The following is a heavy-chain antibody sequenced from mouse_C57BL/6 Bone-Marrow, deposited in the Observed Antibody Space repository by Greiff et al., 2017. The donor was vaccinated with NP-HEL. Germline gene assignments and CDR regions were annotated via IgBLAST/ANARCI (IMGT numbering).Heavy chain of an antibody. J-gene: IGHJ3*01. V-gene: IGHV1-52*01. CDR2: IDPSDSET. Sequence: QVHVKQSGAELVRPGSSVKLSCKASGYTFTSYWLHWVKQRPIQGLEWIGNIDPSDSETHYNQKFKDKATLTVDKSSSTAYMQLSSLTAEDSAVYYWARRGDYDESAWFAYWGQGTLVTVSA. D-gene: IGHD2-4*01. CDR3: ARRGDYDESAWFAY. CDR1: GYTFTSYW.